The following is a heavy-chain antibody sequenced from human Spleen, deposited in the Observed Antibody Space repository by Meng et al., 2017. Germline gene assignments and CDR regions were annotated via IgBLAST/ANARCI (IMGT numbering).Heavy chain of an antibody. Sequence: GSLRLSCAVSGYSITGSYNWGWIRQSPGKGLEWIGSIYQSGSTYYNPSLKSRVTMSADTSKNQFSLKLSSVTAADTAVYYCASQFRGATIWDWGQGTLVTVSS. CDR2: IYQSGST. D-gene: IGHD1-26*01. CDR3: ASQFRGATIWD. J-gene: IGHJ4*02. V-gene: IGHV4-38-2*01. CDR1: GYSITGSYN.